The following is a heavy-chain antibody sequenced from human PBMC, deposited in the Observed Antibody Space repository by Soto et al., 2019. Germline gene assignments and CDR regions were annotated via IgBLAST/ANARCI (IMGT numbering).Heavy chain of an antibody. J-gene: IGHJ3*02. V-gene: IGHV1-69*13. CDR1: GGTFSSYA. Sequence: SVKVSCKASGGTFSSYAISWVRQAPGQGLEWMGGIIPIFGTANYAQKFQGRVTITADESTSTAYMELSSLRSEDTAVYYCARDLRYSSDESPAFDIWGQGTMVTVSS. D-gene: IGHD6-19*01. CDR3: ARDLRYSSDESPAFDI. CDR2: IIPIFGTA.